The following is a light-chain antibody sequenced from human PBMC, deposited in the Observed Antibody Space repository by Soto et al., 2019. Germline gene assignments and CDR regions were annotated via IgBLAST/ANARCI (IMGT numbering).Light chain of an antibody. Sequence: QSVLTQPPSASGSPGQSVTISCTGTSSDVGGYNYVSWYQQHPGKAPKLMIYEVSKRPSGVPDRFSGSKSGNTASLTGSGLQAEDDADYYCSSYAGSNNPVVFGGGTKLAGL. CDR3: SSYAGSNNPVV. CDR1: SSDVGGYNY. J-gene: IGLJ2*01. CDR2: EVS. V-gene: IGLV2-8*01.